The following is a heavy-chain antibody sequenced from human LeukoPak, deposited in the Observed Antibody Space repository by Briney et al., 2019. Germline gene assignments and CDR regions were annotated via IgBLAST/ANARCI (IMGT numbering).Heavy chain of an antibody. CDR3: ARDWSGEGSSNQLDR. J-gene: IGHJ4*02. Sequence: GASVKVSCKASGYTFTSYGISWVRQAPGQGLEWMGWISTFNGNTNYAQKFQGRVTVTTDTSTSTAYMEVRSLRSDDTAVYYCARDWSGEGSSNQLDRWGQGTLVIVSS. V-gene: IGHV1-18*01. CDR2: ISTFNGNT. CDR1: GYTFTSYG. D-gene: IGHD4-17*01.